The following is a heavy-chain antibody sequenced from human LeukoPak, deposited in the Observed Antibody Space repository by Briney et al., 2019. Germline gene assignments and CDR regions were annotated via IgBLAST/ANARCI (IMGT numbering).Heavy chain of an antibody. Sequence: SETLSLTCAVYGGSFSGYYWSWIRQPPGKGLEWIGEINHSGSTNYNPSLKSRVTISVDTSENQFSLKLSSVTAADTAVYYCARGAVAEGFDYWGQGTLVTVSS. V-gene: IGHV4-34*01. CDR2: INHSGST. J-gene: IGHJ4*02. D-gene: IGHD6-19*01. CDR3: ARGAVAEGFDY. CDR1: GGSFSGYY.